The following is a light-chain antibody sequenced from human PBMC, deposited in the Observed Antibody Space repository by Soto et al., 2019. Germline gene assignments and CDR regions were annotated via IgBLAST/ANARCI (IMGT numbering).Light chain of an antibody. CDR1: QNVSTSY. CDR2: GAS. J-gene: IGKJ2*01. Sequence: EIVLTQSPGTLSLSPGERATLSCRASQNVSTSYLAWYQQKPGRAPRLLIYGASTRAPGIPDRFSGSGSGTDFTLPISGLEPDDFAVYYCQQYVFSHMLTFGQGTKLEIK. CDR3: QQYVFSHMLT. V-gene: IGKV3-20*01.